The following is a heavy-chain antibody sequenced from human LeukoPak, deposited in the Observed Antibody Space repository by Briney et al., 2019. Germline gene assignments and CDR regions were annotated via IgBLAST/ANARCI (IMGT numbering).Heavy chain of an antibody. V-gene: IGHV1-18*01. CDR1: GGSFSSYT. Sequence: ASVKVSCKASGGSFSSYTINWVRQAPGQGLEWMGWISAYNGNTNYAQKLQGRVTMTTDTSTSTAYMELRSLRSDDTAVYYCARVSSGWTLGVYYYYGMDVWGQGTTVTVSS. CDR3: ARVSSGWTLGVYYYYGMDV. D-gene: IGHD6-19*01. J-gene: IGHJ6*02. CDR2: ISAYNGNT.